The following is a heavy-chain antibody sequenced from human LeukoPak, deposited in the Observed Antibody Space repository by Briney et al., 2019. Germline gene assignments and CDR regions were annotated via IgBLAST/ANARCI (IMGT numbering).Heavy chain of an antibody. CDR1: GFTFSSYG. V-gene: IGHV4-34*01. Sequence: GSLRLSCAASGFTFSSYGMSWIRQPPGKGLEWIGEINHSGSTNYNPSLKSRVTISVDTSKNQFSLKLSSVTAADTAVYYCARGDDIMITFGGVIYDYWGQGTLVTVSS. CDR3: ARGDDIMITFGGVIYDY. J-gene: IGHJ4*02. D-gene: IGHD3-16*02. CDR2: INHSGST.